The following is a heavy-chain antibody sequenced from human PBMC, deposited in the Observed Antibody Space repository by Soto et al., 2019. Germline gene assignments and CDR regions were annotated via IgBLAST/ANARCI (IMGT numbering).Heavy chain of an antibody. Sequence: PSEPLSLTCAVPGGSISSGGYSWSWIRQPPGKGLEWIGYIYHSGSTYYNPSLKSRVTISVDRSKNQFSLKLSSVTAADTAVYYCASTQDYDFWSGTRMDALGQGATVTVPS. CDR1: GGSISSGGYS. J-gene: IGHJ6*02. D-gene: IGHD3-3*01. CDR2: IYHSGST. CDR3: ASTQDYDFWSGTRMDA. V-gene: IGHV4-30-2*01.